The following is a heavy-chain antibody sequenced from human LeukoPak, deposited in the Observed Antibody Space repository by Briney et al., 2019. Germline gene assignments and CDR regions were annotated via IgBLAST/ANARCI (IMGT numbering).Heavy chain of an antibody. Sequence: SETLSLTCTVSGGSISSYYWSWIRQPAGRGLEWVGRIYSSGSTNDNPSLKSRVTMSVDTSKNQFSLKLTSVTAADTAVYYCARARSGSLDYWGQGTLVTVSS. CDR3: ARARSGSLDY. CDR2: IYSSGST. D-gene: IGHD1-26*01. CDR1: GGSISSYY. J-gene: IGHJ4*02. V-gene: IGHV4-4*07.